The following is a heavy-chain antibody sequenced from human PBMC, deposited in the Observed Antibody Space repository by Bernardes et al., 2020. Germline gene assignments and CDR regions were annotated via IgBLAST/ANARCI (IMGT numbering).Heavy chain of an antibody. D-gene: IGHD6-13*01. CDR1: GFTFSSYA. Sequence: GGSLRLSCAASGFTFSSYAMSWVRQAPGRGLEWVSVISGSGGSTYYADSVKGRFSISRDNSKNTLYLQMNSLRAEDTAVYYCAKAALAAAGTTPLVPFGYWGQGTLVTVSS. J-gene: IGHJ4*02. CDR2: ISGSGGST. CDR3: AKAALAAAGTTPLVPFGY. V-gene: IGHV3-23*01.